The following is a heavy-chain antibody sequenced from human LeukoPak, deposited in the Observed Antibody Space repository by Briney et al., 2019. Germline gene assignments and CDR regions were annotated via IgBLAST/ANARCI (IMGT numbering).Heavy chain of an antibody. CDR1: GFTFSSYA. CDR2: ISSSGRTI. CDR3: ARGTGSGWTDY. D-gene: IGHD6-19*01. J-gene: IGHJ4*02. V-gene: IGHV3-48*03. Sequence: GESLRLSCAASGFTFSSYAMNWVRQAPGKGLEWVSCISSSGRTIYYADSAQGRFTISRDNAKNSLSLQMNSLRAEDTAVYYCARGTGSGWTDYWGQGTLVTVSS.